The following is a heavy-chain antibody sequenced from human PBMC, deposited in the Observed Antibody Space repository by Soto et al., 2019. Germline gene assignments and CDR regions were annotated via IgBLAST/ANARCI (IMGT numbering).Heavy chain of an antibody. Sequence: SETLSLTCTVSGGSLSSYYWNWIRLPPGKGLEWIGYISHTGSTVYNPSLKSRVTISVDTSKNQFSLKLSSVTAADTAIYYCARRAGGDYDFPLDYWGQGTLVTVSS. D-gene: IGHD5-12*01. CDR3: ARRAGGDYDFPLDY. CDR2: ISHTGST. V-gene: IGHV4-59*01. CDR1: GGSLSSYY. J-gene: IGHJ4*02.